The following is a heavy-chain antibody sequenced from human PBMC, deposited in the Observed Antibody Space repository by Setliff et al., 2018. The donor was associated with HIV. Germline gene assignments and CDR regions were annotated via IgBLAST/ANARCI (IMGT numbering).Heavy chain of an antibody. V-gene: IGHV4-31*03. CDR3: AGFSYNFWVYRFDH. J-gene: IGHJ4*02. CDR2: IYYSGST. Sequence: KPSETLSLTCSVSGGSTTSGGYYWSWIRQHPGKGLGYIGYIYYSGSTYYNPSLKSRVTMSIDTSTQQFFLNVTSVTAADTAVYYCAGFSYNFWVYRFDHWGQGALVTVSS. CDR1: GGSTTSGGYY. D-gene: IGHD3-3*01.